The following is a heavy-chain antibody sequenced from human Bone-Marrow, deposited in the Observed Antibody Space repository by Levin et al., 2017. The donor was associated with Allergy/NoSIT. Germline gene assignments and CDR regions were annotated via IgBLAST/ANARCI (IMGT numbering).Heavy chain of an antibody. V-gene: IGHV3-48*01. CDR2: ISSGGTTI. J-gene: IGHJ6*03. CDR1: GFTFRTYT. CDR3: ARYSGGYDGDYYYYYMDV. D-gene: IGHD5-12*01. Sequence: LSLTCAASGFTFRTYTMNWVRQAPGKGLEWVSYISSGGTTIFYAGSVKGRFTISRDNAKNSLYLQMNSLRAEDPAVYYCARYSGGYDGDYYYYYMDVWGKGTTVTVSS.